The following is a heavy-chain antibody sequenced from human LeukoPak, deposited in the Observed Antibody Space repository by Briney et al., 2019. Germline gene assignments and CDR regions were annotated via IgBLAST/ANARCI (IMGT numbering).Heavy chain of an antibody. CDR3: ARRPGYCPNGVCYKRNWFDP. CDR2: IYYSGST. D-gene: IGHD2-8*01. V-gene: IGHV4-39*07. Sequence: SETLSLTCTVSGGSISSSSYYGGAIRQPPGKGLEWIGSIYYSGSTYYNPSLKSRVTKSVDTSKNQFSLKLSSVTAADTAVYYCARRPGYCPNGVCYKRNWFDPWGQGTLVTVSS. J-gene: IGHJ5*02. CDR1: GGSISSSSYY.